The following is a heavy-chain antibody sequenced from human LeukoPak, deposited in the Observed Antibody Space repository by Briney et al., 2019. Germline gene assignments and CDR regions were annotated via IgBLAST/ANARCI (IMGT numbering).Heavy chain of an antibody. CDR3: ARFTTYYYDGRTYSSPYYFDY. CDR1: GGSFSGYY. V-gene: IGHV4-59*01. D-gene: IGHD3-22*01. J-gene: IGHJ4*02. Sequence: PSETLSLTCAVYGGSFSGYYWSWIRQPPGKGLEWIGYIYYTGSTNYNPSLKSRVTISADTSKNQFSLKLSSVTAADTAVYYCARFTTYYYDGRTYSSPYYFDYWGQGTLVTVSS. CDR2: IYYTGST.